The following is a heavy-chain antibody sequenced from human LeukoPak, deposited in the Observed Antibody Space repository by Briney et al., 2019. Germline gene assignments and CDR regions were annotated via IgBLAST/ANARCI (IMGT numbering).Heavy chain of an antibody. CDR3: ARGASPVYYYYYMDV. CDR2: INPNSSGT. V-gene: IGHV1-2*02. D-gene: IGHD1-26*01. Sequence: ASVKVSCKASGYTFNGYYMHWVRQAPGQGLEWMGWINPNSSGTNYPQKFQGRVTMTRDTSISTAYMELSRLRSDDTAVYYCARGASPVYYYYYMDVWGKGTTVTVSS. J-gene: IGHJ6*03. CDR1: GYTFNGYY.